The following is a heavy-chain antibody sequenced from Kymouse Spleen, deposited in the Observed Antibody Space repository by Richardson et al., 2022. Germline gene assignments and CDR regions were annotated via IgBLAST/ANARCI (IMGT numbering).Heavy chain of an antibody. V-gene: IGHV4-34*01. CDR2: INHSGST. D-gene: IGHD1-26*01. CDR3: ARGHSGSYYYYYGMDV. J-gene: IGHJ6*02. Sequence: QVQLQQWGAGLLKPSETLSLTCAVYGGSFSGYYWSWIRQPPGKGLEWIGEINHSGSTNYNPSLKSRVTISVDTSKNQFSLKLSSVTAADTAVYYCARGHSGSYYYYYGMDVWGQGTTVTVSS. CDR1: GGSFSGYY.